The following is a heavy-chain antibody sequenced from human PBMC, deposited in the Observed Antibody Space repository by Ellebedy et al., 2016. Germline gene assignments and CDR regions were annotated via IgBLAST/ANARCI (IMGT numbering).Heavy chain of an antibody. D-gene: IGHD3-22*01. CDR3: ARDYYDSSGYYYDGY. CDR2: IYSGGST. Sequence: GGSLRLSCAASGFTVSSNYMSWVRQAPGKGLEWVLVIYSGGSTYYADSVKGRFTISRDNSKNTLYLQMNSLRAEDTAVYYCARDYYDSSGYYYDGYWGQGTLVTVSS. J-gene: IGHJ4*02. CDR1: GFTVSSNY. V-gene: IGHV3-53*01.